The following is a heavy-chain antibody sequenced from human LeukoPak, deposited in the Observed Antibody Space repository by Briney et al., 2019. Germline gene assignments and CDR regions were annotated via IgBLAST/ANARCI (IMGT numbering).Heavy chain of an antibody. D-gene: IGHD6-25*01. CDR1: GYTFTSYI. Sequence: GASVKVSCKASGYTFTSYIIHWVRQAPGQRLEWMGWINAGNENTKYSQKFQGRVTITRDTSANTVYMELSSLRSEDTAVYYCARESVSLWHKSSGGDRLDPWGQGTLVTVSS. J-gene: IGHJ5*02. CDR3: ARESVSLWHKSSGGDRLDP. CDR2: INAGNENT. V-gene: IGHV1-3*01.